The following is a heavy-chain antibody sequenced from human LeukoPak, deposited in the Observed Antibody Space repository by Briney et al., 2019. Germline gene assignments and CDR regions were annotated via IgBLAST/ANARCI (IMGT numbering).Heavy chain of an antibody. CDR1: GGTFSSYA. CDR3: ARDWAPLSGNYYDAWFDP. D-gene: IGHD1-26*01. CDR2: IIPIFGTA. Sequence: SVKVSCKASGGTFSSYAISWVRQAPGQGLEWMGGIIPIFGTANYAQKFQGRVTITADESTSTAYMELSSLRSEDTAVYYCARDWAPLSGNYYDAWFDPWGQGALVTVSS. V-gene: IGHV1-69*13. J-gene: IGHJ5*02.